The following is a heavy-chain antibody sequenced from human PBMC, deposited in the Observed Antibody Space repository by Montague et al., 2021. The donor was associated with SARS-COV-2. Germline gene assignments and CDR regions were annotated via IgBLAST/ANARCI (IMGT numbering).Heavy chain of an antibody. D-gene: IGHD3-10*02. CDR1: GGSFSGYY. CDR3: ARCSGSSFYYFGMDV. V-gene: IGHV4-59*01. CDR2: IYYSGST. J-gene: IGHJ6*02. Sequence: SETLSLTCTLSGGSFSGYYWSWIRQSPGKGLEWIGYIYYSGSTNYNPSLKSQIAISLDTSKNQFSLRLTSVTAADTAVYYCARCSGSSFYYFGMDVWGQGTTVSVSS.